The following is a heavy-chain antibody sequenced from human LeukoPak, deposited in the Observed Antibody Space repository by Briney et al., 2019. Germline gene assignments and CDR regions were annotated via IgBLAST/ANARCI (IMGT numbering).Heavy chain of an antibody. CDR3: TTSRYSYADDAFDI. CDR2: IKSKADGGTV. D-gene: IGHD5-18*01. V-gene: IGHV3-15*01. CDR1: GFTFSDYY. J-gene: IGHJ3*02. Sequence: GGSLRLSCAASGFTFSDYYMSWVRQAPGKGLEWVGRIKSKADGGTVDYAAPVKGRFTISRDDSKNTVSLQMNSLKTEDTAVYYCTTSRYSYADDAFDIWGQGTMVTVSS.